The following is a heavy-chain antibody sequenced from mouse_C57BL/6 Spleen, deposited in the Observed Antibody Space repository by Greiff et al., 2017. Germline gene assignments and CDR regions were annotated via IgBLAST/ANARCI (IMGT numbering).Heavy chain of an antibody. J-gene: IGHJ2*01. D-gene: IGHD1-1*01. V-gene: IGHV1-26*01. CDR2: INPNNGGT. CDR3: ARIPTVSYFDY. CDR1: GYTFTDYY. Sequence: EVQLQQSGPELVKPGASVKISCKASGYTFTDYYMNWVKQSHGKSLEWIGDINPNNGGTSYNQKFKGKATLTVDKSSSTAYMELRSLTSEDSAVYYCARIPTVSYFDYWGQGTTLTVSS.